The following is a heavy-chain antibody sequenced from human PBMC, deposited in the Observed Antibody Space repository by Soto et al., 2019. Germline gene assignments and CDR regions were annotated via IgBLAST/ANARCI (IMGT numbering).Heavy chain of an antibody. D-gene: IGHD6-13*01. CDR3: ARVAGVGYSSSWYYFDY. CDR1: GFTFSSYA. J-gene: IGHJ4*02. CDR2: ISGSGGST. V-gene: IGHV3-23*01. Sequence: EVQLLESGGGLVQPGGSLRLSCAASGFTFSSYAMSWVRQAPGKGLEWVSAISGSGGSTYYADSVKGRFTISRDNSKNTLYLQMNSLRAEDTAVYYCARVAGVGYSSSWYYFDYWGQGTLVTVSS.